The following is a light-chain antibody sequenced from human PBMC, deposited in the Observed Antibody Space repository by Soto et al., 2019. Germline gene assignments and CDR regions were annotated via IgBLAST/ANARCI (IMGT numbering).Light chain of an antibody. J-gene: IGLJ2*01. V-gene: IGLV2-14*01. CDR2: EVS. CDR3: SSYTSSSTLV. CDR1: SSDVGGYNY. Sequence: ALAQPASVSGSPGQSITISCTGTSSDVGGYNYVSWYQQHPGKAPKLMIYEVSNRPSGVSNRFSGSKSGNTASLTISGLQAEDEADYYCSSYTSSSTLVFGGGTKVTVL.